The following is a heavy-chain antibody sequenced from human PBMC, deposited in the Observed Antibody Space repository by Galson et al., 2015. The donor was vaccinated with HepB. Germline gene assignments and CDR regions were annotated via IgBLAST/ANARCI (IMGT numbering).Heavy chain of an antibody. J-gene: IGHJ5*02. D-gene: IGHD2-2*01. Sequence: ALRLPCSTSGYTFDASALHCVRTAAGLGLEWVSGLSWASGTIDYPVSVKGRFTISRDNAKNSLYLQMNSLRTEDTALYYCGKASCSNTNCPLTAWGQGILVTVSS. V-gene: IGHV3-9*01. CDR1: GYTFDASA. CDR2: LSWASGTI. CDR3: GKASCSNTNCPLTA.